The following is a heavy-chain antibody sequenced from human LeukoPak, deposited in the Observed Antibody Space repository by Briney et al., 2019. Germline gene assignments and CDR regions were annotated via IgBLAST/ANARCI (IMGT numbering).Heavy chain of an antibody. CDR3: ARGTNDAFDI. CDR1: GGSISSHY. J-gene: IGHJ3*02. V-gene: IGHV4-59*11. D-gene: IGHD3-10*01. Sequence: PSETLSLTCTVSGGSISSHYWSWIRQPPGKGLEWIGYIYYSGSTNHNPSLKSRVTISVDTSKNQFSLKLSSVTAADTAVYYWARGTNDAFDIWGQGTMVTVSS. CDR2: IYYSGST.